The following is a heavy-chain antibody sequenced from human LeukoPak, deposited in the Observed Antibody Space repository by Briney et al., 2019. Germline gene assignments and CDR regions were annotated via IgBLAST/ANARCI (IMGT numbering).Heavy chain of an antibody. V-gene: IGHV3-48*04. CDR3: ARVHTSSYAADL. D-gene: IGHD3-22*01. CDR2: ISSSSSTI. CDR1: GITLSNYG. J-gene: IGHJ5*02. Sequence: PGGSLRLSCAVSGITLSNYGMSWVRQAPGKGLEWISYISSSSSTIDFADSVKGRFTISRDNARNSVYLQMNSLRAEDTAVYYCARVHTSSYAADLWGQGTLVTVSS.